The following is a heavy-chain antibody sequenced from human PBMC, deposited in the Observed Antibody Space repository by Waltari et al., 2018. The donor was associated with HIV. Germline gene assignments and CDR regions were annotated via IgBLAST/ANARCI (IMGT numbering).Heavy chain of an antibody. CDR2: IIPILVIA. D-gene: IGHD3-10*01. J-gene: IGHJ5*02. CDR3: ARTPATYYYGSGSYDWFDP. CDR1: GGTFSSYT. V-gene: IGHV1-69*02. Sequence: QVQLVQSGAELKKPGSSVKVSCKASGGTFSSYTISWVRLAPGQGLEWMGRIIPILVIANYAQKFQGRVTITADKSTSTAYMELSSLRSEDTAVYYCARTPATYYYGSGSYDWFDPWGQGTLVTVSS.